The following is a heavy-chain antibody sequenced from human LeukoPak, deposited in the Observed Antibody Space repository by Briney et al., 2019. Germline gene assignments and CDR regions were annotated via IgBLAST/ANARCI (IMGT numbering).Heavy chain of an antibody. Sequence: RSEALSLTCTVSGGSIISSSYYWGWIHQPPGEVLGWIGSIYYSASTYYNPSLQSRVTISVDTSKNQFSLKLSSVTAPDTAVYYCAREPVVVPGYYGMDVWGQGTTVTVSS. CDR2: IYYSAST. V-gene: IGHV4-39*02. CDR1: GGSIISSSYY. J-gene: IGHJ6*02. D-gene: IGHD2-2*01. CDR3: AREPVVVPGYYGMDV.